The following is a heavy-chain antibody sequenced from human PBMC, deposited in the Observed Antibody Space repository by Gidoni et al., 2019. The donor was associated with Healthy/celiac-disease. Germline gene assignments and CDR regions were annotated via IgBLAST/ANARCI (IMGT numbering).Heavy chain of an antibody. Sequence: QVQLQESGPGLVKPSQTLSLTCTVSGGSISSGSYYWSWIRQPAGKGLEWIGRIYTSGSTNYNPSLKSRVTISVDTSKNQCSLKLSSVTAADTAVYYCARAWTRAWTGIQLWLYGSEDAFDIWGQGTMVTVSS. CDR1: GGSISSGSYY. CDR3: ARAWTRAWTGIQLWLYGSEDAFDI. J-gene: IGHJ3*02. V-gene: IGHV4-61*02. D-gene: IGHD5-18*01. CDR2: IYTSGST.